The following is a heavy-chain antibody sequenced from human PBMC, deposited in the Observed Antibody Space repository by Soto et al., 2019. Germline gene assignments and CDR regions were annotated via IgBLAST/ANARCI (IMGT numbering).Heavy chain of an antibody. D-gene: IGHD3-22*01. J-gene: IGHJ6*02. CDR2: ISAYNGNT. CDR3: ARDYYDSSGSREKDPYGMDV. Sequence: ASVKVSCKASGYTFTSYGISWVRQAPGQGLEWMGWISAYNGNTNYAQKLQGRVTMTTDTSTSTACMELRSLRSDDTGVYYCARDYYDSSGSREKDPYGMDVWGQGTTVTVSS. CDR1: GYTFTSYG. V-gene: IGHV1-18*04.